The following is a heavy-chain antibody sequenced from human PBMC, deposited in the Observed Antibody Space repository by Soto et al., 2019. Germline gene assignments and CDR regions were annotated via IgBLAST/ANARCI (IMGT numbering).Heavy chain of an antibody. V-gene: IGHV1-69*01. J-gene: IGHJ5*02. CDR2: ITPVSGTT. CDR3: ARAGT. CDR1: GGTFRTYA. Sequence: QVQLLQSGAEVKKPGSSMRVSCKVSGGTFRTYALNWVRQAPGHGLEWVGGITPVSGTTNYAQRFHGRVTVTADESTSTVYLDLTSLRFTDTAIYYCARAGTWGQGSLVTVSS.